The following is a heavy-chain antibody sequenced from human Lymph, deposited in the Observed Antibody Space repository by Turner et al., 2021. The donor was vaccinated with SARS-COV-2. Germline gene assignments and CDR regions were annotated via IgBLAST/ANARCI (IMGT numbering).Heavy chain of an antibody. CDR3: AREPLVVVTAGFDY. CDR2: ISSSGSTI. J-gene: IGHJ4*02. D-gene: IGHD2-21*02. CDR1: GFTFSSYE. Sequence: EVQLVESGGGLVQPGGSLRLSCAASGFTFSSYELNWVRQAPGKWLEWVSYISSSGSTIYYADSVKGRFTISRDNAKNSLYLQMNSLRAEDTAVYYCAREPLVVVTAGFDYWGQGTLVTVSS. V-gene: IGHV3-48*03.